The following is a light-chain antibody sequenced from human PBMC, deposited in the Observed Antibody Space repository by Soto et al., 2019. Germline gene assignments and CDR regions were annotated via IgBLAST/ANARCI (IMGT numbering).Light chain of an antibody. J-gene: IGKJ1*01. CDR1: QSVSSSY. CDR3: QQYAGSLWT. V-gene: IGKV3-20*01. Sequence: EIVLTQSPGTLSLSPGERATLSCRASQSVSSSYLAWYQQKPGQAPRLLIYGVSSRATGIPDRFSGSGSGTDFTLTISGLEPEDFAVYYCQQYAGSLWTFGQGTKVDIK. CDR2: GVS.